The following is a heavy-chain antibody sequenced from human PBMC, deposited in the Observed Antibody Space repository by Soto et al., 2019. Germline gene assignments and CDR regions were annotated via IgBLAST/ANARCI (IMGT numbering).Heavy chain of an antibody. CDR2: IYYSGST. V-gene: IGHV4-31*03. CDR3: ARAAYCSGGSCYLRSHYYGMHV. Sequence: QVQLQESGPGLVKPSQTLSLTCTVSGGSISSGGYYWSWIRQHPGKGLEWIGYIYYSGSTYYNPSLKSRVTISVDTSKNQFSLKLSSVTAADTAGYYCARAAYCSGGSCYLRSHYYGMHVWGQGTTVTVSS. J-gene: IGHJ6*02. CDR1: GGSISSGGYY. D-gene: IGHD2-15*01.